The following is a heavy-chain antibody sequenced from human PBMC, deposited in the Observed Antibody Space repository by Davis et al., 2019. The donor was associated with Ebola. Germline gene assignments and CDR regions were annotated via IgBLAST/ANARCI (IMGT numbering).Heavy chain of an antibody. CDR3: AREYCSSTSCPGYFDY. V-gene: IGHV3-53*04. CDR1: GFTVSSNY. Sequence: GGSLRLSCAASGFTVSSNYMSWVRQAPGKGLEWVSVIYSGGSTYYADSVKGRFTISRHNSKNTLYLQMNSLRAEDTAVYYCAREYCSSTSCPGYFDYWGQGTLVTVSS. D-gene: IGHD2-2*01. CDR2: IYSGGST. J-gene: IGHJ4*02.